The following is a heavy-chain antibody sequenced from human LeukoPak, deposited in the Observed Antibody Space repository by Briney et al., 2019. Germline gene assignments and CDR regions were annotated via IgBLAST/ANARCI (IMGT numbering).Heavy chain of an antibody. D-gene: IGHD3-22*01. Sequence: SETLSLTCAVYGGSFSCYYWSWLRQPPGKGLEWIGEINHSGSTNYNPSLKSRVTISVDTSKNQFSLKLSSVTAADTAVYYCARVSSGYYYYYYYYMDVWGKGTTVTVSS. V-gene: IGHV4-34*01. CDR2: INHSGST. CDR1: GGSFSCYY. CDR3: ARVSSGYYYYYYYYMDV. J-gene: IGHJ6*03.